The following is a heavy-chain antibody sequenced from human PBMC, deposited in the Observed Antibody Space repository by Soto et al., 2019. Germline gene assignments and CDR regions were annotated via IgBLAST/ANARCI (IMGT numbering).Heavy chain of an antibody. CDR2: IIPIFGTA. D-gene: IGHD2-2*01. J-gene: IGHJ6*02. CDR3: AREAIVVVPAAISYYYYGMDV. V-gene: IGHV1-69*13. CDR1: GGTFSSYA. Sequence: SVKVSCEASGGTFSSYAISWVRQAPGQGLEWMGGIIPIFGTANYAQKFQGRVTITADESTSTAYTELSSLRSEDTAVYYCAREAIVVVPAAISYYYYGMDVWGQGTTVTVSS.